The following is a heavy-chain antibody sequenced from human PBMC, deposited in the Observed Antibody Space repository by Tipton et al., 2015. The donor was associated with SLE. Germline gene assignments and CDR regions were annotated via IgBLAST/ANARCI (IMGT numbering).Heavy chain of an antibody. CDR1: GDSISGYY. J-gene: IGHJ4*02. Sequence: TLSLTCNVSGDSISGYYWSWIRQPPGKGLEWIGEINHSGITKYNPSLKSRVTISVDTSKNQFSLKLTSVTAADTAVYYCASPITLVRGVTKDYWGQGTLVTVSS. D-gene: IGHD3-10*01. CDR3: ASPITLVRGVTKDY. CDR2: INHSGIT. V-gene: IGHV4-34*01.